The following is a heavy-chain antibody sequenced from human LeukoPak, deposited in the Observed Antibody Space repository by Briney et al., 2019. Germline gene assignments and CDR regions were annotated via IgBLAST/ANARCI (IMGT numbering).Heavy chain of an antibody. Sequence: ASVKVSCKVSGYTLTEFSMHWVRQAPGKGLEWMGGFDPEDGETIYAQELQGRVTMTKDTSTDTAYMELSSLRSEDTAIYYCATWYYYDSSDYYLADYWGQGTLVTVSS. CDR3: ATWYYYDSSDYYLADY. D-gene: IGHD3-22*01. CDR2: FDPEDGET. J-gene: IGHJ4*02. CDR1: GYTLTEFS. V-gene: IGHV1-24*01.